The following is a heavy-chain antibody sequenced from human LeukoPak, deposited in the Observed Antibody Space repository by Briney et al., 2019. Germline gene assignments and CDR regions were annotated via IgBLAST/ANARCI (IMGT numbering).Heavy chain of an antibody. Sequence: SETLSLTCAVSGGSISSSNWWSWVRQPPGKGLEWIGEIYHSGSTNYNPSLKSRVTISVDKSKNQFSLKLSSVTAADTAVYYCAREGCSSTSCYTHDAFDIWGQGTMVTVSS. D-gene: IGHD2-2*02. J-gene: IGHJ3*02. V-gene: IGHV4-4*02. CDR1: GGSISSSNW. CDR2: IYHSGST. CDR3: AREGCSSTSCYTHDAFDI.